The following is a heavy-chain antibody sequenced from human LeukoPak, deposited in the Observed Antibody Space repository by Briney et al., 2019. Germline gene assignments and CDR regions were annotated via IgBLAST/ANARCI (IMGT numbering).Heavy chain of an antibody. CDR2: ISSSSSHI. V-gene: IGHV3-21*01. J-gene: IGHJ6*03. CDR3: ARGALYSYYMDV. CDR1: GFTFSSYS. Sequence: WGSLRLSCVASGFTFSSYSMNWVRQAPGKGLEWVSSISSSSSHIYYADSVKGRFTISRDNDQNTVYLHMNSLRAEDAAVYYCARGALYSYYMDVWGKGTTVTVSS.